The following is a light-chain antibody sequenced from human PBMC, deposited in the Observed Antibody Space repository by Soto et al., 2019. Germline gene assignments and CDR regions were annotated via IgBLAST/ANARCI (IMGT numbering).Light chain of an antibody. CDR2: AAS. V-gene: IGKV1-17*01. CDR1: HDISRD. Sequence: DIQMTQSPSSLTASVGDRVTSTCRASHDISRDLAWFQQKPGKAPKRLIYAASSLQSGVPSRFSGTGSGTEFTLTNSSLQPEDFATYYCLQHSYLGTFGQGTKVEIK. J-gene: IGKJ1*01. CDR3: LQHSYLGT.